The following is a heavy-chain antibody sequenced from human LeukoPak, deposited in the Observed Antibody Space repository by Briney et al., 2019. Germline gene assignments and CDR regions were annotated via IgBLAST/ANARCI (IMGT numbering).Heavy chain of an antibody. Sequence: PGGSLRLSCVASGFTFSSYWMSWVRQAPGKGLEWVANIKQDGSEKYYVDSVKGRFTISRDNAKNSLYLQMNSLRAEDTAVYYCARVQAAEDYWGQGTLVTVSS. CDR1: GFTFSSYW. CDR2: IKQDGSEK. V-gene: IGHV3-7*01. J-gene: IGHJ4*02. D-gene: IGHD6-13*01. CDR3: ARVQAAEDY.